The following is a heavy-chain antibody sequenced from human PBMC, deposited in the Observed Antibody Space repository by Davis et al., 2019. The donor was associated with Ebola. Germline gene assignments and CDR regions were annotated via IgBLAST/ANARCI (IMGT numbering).Heavy chain of an antibody. V-gene: IGHV3-30*02. D-gene: IGHD1-20*01. Sequence: GSLRLSCAASGFTFSTYGMHWVRQAPGKGLEWVAFIWFDGSNKNYADSVKGRFTISRDNSKNTLYLQMNSLRVEDTAVYYCAKSWVGASHNWDYWGQGTLVTVSS. CDR2: IWFDGSNK. CDR3: AKSWVGASHNWDY. CDR1: GFTFSTYG. J-gene: IGHJ4*02.